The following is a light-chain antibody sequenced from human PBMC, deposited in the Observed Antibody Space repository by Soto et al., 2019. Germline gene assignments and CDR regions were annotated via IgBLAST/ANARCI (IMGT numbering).Light chain of an antibody. Sequence: QSALTQPRSVSGSPGQSVTISCTGTSNDVGRFDYVSWYQQHPGKAPKVIIYDVNERPSGVPNRFSDSKSGNTDSLTISGLQDDDEADYYCCLYAGSSTPYVFGSGTKVTVL. CDR3: CLYAGSSTPYV. J-gene: IGLJ1*01. CDR2: DVN. V-gene: IGLV2-11*01. CDR1: SNDVGRFDY.